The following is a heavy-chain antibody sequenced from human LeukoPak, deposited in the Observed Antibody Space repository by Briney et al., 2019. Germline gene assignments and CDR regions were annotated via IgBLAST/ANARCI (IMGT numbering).Heavy chain of an antibody. CDR2: INPSGGST. V-gene: IGHV1-46*01. J-gene: IGHJ4*02. CDR3: ARATPANILRWKEYYFDY. CDR1: GYTFTSYY. D-gene: IGHD4-23*01. Sequence: EASVKVSCKASGYTFTSYYMHWVRQAPGQGLEWMGIINPSGGSTSYAQKFQGRVTMTRDMSTSTVYMELSSLRSEDTAVYYCARATPANILRWKEYYFDYWGQGTLVTVSS.